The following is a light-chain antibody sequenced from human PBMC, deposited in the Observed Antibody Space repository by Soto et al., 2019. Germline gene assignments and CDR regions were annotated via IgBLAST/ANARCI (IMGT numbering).Light chain of an antibody. V-gene: IGKV3-11*01. CDR1: QSVRSY. Sequence: EIVLTQSPATLSLSPGERATLSCRASQSVRSYLAWYQQKPGQAPRLLIYDASNRATGIPARFSGSGSGTDFTLSISSLEPEDFAVYHCQQRSKWPLTFGGGTKVDIK. J-gene: IGKJ4*01. CDR3: QQRSKWPLT. CDR2: DAS.